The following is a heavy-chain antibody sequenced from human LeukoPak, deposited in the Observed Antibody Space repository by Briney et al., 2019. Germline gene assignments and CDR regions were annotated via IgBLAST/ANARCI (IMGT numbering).Heavy chain of an antibody. J-gene: IGHJ6*03. D-gene: IGHD4-17*01. CDR3: ARRWDYGRNYYIDV. CDR1: GGSFSHYY. CDR2: INDSGTI. Sequence: SETLSLTCAVHGGSFSHYYWSWIRQPPGKGLEWLGEINDSGTINYNPSLLSRVTVSMDTSKNHFSLRLTSVTATDTAVYYCARRWDYGRNYYIDVWGNGATVSVSS. V-gene: IGHV4-34*01.